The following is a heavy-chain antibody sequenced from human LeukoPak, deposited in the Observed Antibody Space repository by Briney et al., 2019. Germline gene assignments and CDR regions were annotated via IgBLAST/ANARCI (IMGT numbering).Heavy chain of an antibody. Sequence: SETLYLTCTVSGGSISSYYWSWIRQPPGKGLEWIGYIYYSGSTNYNPSLKSRVTISVDTSKNQFSLKLSSVTAADTAVYYCARSGRQLVRDMILDYWGQGTLVTVSS. V-gene: IGHV4-59*01. CDR1: GGSISSYY. D-gene: IGHD6-13*01. CDR3: ARSGRQLVRDMILDY. J-gene: IGHJ4*02. CDR2: IYYSGST.